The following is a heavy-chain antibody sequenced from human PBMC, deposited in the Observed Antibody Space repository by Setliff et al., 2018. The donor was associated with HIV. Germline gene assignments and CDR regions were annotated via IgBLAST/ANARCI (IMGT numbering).Heavy chain of an antibody. Sequence: SETLSLTCYVTDDPISSYYWSWVRQPAGKGLEWIGRLYVSGDTNYNPSLKSRVTMSLDTSKKHFSLNLKSVTAADTVVYYCALTGHRLLRGYMDVWGKGTTGTVSS. V-gene: IGHV4-4*07. CDR1: DDPISSYY. CDR3: ALTGHRLLRGYMDV. D-gene: IGHD2-15*01. CDR2: LYVSGDT. J-gene: IGHJ6*03.